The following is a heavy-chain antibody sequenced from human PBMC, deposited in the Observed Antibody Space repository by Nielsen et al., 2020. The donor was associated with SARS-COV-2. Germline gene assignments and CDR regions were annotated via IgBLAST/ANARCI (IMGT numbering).Heavy chain of an antibody. CDR2: ISYAGSKK. D-gene: IGHD3-16*01. CDR1: GFTFNNYG. J-gene: IGHJ6*02. Sequence: GASLKISCAASGFTFNNYGIYWVRQAPGKGLEWLASISYAGSKKYYADSLTGRFTVSSDTSTNTVYLQMNRLSVEDTAVYHCAKRRAVFMLTFGGEGAMDVWGQGTTVSVSS. V-gene: IGHV3-30*18. CDR3: AKRRAVFMLTFGGEGAMDV.